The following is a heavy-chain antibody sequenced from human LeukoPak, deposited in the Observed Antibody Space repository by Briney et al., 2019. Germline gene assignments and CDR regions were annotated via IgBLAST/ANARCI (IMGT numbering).Heavy chain of an antibody. D-gene: IGHD6-13*01. CDR2: IYTSGST. CDR3: ARGQQLGGSLGYFDY. CDR1: GGSISSGSYY. Sequence: SQTLSLTCTVSGGSISSGSYYWSWIRQPAGKGLEWIGRIYTSGSTNYNPSLKSRVTISVDTSKNQFSLKLSSVSAADTAVYYCARGQQLGGSLGYFDYWGQGTLVTVSS. J-gene: IGHJ4*02. V-gene: IGHV4-61*02.